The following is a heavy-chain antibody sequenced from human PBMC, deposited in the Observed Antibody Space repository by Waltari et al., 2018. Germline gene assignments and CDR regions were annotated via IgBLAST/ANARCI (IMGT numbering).Heavy chain of an antibody. CDR1: GFTFSSYS. D-gene: IGHD2-21*01. J-gene: IGHJ3*02. V-gene: IGHV3-21*01. CDR2: ISSSISYI. CDR3: ARELVVEMATISAFDI. Sequence: EVQLVESGGGLVKPGGSLRLSCAASGFTFSSYSMNWVRQAPGKGLEWVSSISSSISYIYYADSVKGRFTISRDNAKNSLYLQMNSLRAEDTAVYYCARELVVEMATISAFDIWGQGTMVTVSS.